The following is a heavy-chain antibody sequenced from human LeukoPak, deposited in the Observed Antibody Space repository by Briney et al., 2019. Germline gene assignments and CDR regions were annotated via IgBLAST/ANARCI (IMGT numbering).Heavy chain of an antibody. V-gene: IGHV3-33*06. CDR2: IWYDGSNK. D-gene: IGHD3-3*01. CDR3: AKTTIFGVVMRGYYFDY. Sequence: GRSLRLSCAASGFTFSSYGMHWVRQAPGKGLEWVAVIWYDGSNKYYADSVKGRFTISRDNSKNTLYLQMNSLRAEDTAVCYCAKTTIFGVVMRGYYFDYWGQGTLVTVSS. CDR1: GFTFSSYG. J-gene: IGHJ4*02.